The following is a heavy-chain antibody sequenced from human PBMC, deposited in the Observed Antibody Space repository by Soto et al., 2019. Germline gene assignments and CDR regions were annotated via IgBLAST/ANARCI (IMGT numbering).Heavy chain of an antibody. CDR3: ARSSQSWYFDL. V-gene: IGHV4-31*03. D-gene: IGHD4-4*01. CDR2: ISLSGGT. CDR1: GGPMSSGGHY. J-gene: IGHJ2*01. Sequence: PSETLSLTCTFSGGPMSSGGHYWSWIRQHPRKGLEWIGYISLSGGTYYNPSLKSRVTISGDPSKNHFSLNLTSLTAADTAVYYCARSSQSWYFDLWGRGTRVTVSS.